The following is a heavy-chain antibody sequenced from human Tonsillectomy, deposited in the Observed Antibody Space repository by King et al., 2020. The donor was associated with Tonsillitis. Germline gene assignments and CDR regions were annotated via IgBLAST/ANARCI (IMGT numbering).Heavy chain of an antibody. Sequence: VQLQESGPGLVKPSETLSLTCTVSGGSIASNYWSWIRQPPGKGLEWIGSIYYSETTNYNPSLKSRVTISVDTSKNQFSLRLSSVTASDTAVYYCAGRILTGFYKWLNWFDPWGQGTLVTVSS. J-gene: IGHJ5*02. CDR1: GGSIASNY. D-gene: IGHD3-9*01. CDR3: AGRILTGFYKWLNWFDP. CDR2: IYYSETT. V-gene: IGHV4-59*01.